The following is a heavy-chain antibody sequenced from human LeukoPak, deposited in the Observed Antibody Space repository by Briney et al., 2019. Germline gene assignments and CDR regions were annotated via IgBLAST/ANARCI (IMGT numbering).Heavy chain of an antibody. Sequence: PSETLSLTCAVYGGSFSGYYWSWIRQPPGKGLEWIGEINHSGSTNYNPSLKSRVTISVDTSKNQFSLKLSSVTAADTAVYYRARVPKYYDFWSGFTAKYMDVWGKGTTVTVSS. V-gene: IGHV4-34*01. CDR2: INHSGST. CDR3: ARVPKYYDFWSGFTAKYMDV. D-gene: IGHD3-3*01. CDR1: GGSFSGYY. J-gene: IGHJ6*03.